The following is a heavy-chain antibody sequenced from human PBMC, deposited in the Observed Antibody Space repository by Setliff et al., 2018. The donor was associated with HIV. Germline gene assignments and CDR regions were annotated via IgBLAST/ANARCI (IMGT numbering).Heavy chain of an antibody. V-gene: IGHV4-39*07. J-gene: IGHJ3*02. D-gene: IGHD3-10*01. CDR1: DASISTSNFL. CDR2: SYYSSRT. CDR3: ARDGLYYPFGNRGAFDI. Sequence: SETLSLTCTVSDASISTSNFLWGWIRQSPGKGLEWIGSSYYSSRTYYNPSLKNRVTISADTSKNHLSLKLTSLTAADTAVYYCARDGLYYPFGNRGAFDIWGQGTMVTVSS.